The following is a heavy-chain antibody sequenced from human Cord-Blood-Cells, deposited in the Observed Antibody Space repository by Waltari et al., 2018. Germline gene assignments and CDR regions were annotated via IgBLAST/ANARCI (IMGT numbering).Heavy chain of an antibody. Sequence: EVQLVESGGGLVQPGGSLRLSCAASGFTVSSNYMSWVRQAPGKGLEWVSVIDGGGSTYYADSVKGRFTISRHNSKNTLYLQMNSLRAEDTAVYYCARGVGSGWYDYWGQGTLVTVSS. D-gene: IGHD6-19*01. CDR2: IDGGGST. J-gene: IGHJ4*02. CDR3: ARGVGSGWYDY. V-gene: IGHV3-53*04. CDR1: GFTVSSNY.